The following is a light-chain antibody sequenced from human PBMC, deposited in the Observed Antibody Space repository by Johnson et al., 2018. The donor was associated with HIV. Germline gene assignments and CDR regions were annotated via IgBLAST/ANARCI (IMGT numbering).Light chain of an antibody. CDR1: SSNIGNNY. V-gene: IGLV1-51*01. Sequence: QSVLTQPPSVSAAPGQKVTISCSGSSSNIGNNYVSWYQQLPGTAPKLLIYDNNRRPSGTPDRFSGSKSGTSATLGITGLQTGDEAYYYCGTWDSSLSSYVFGTGTNVTGL. J-gene: IGLJ1*01. CDR3: GTWDSSLSSYV. CDR2: DNN.